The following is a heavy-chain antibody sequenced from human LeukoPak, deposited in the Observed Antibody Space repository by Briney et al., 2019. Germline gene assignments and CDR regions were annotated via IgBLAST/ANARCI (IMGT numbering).Heavy chain of an antibody. V-gene: IGHV3-30*02. CDR1: GFTFSSYG. CDR2: IRYDGSNK. CDR3: ATKEAYSYGYDYYYGMDV. D-gene: IGHD5-18*01. Sequence: GGSLRLSCAASGFTFSSYGMHWVRQAPGKELEWVAFIRYDGSNKYYADSVKGRFTISRDNSKNTLYLQMNSLRAEDTAVYYCATKEAYSYGYDYYYGMDVWGQGTTVTVSS. J-gene: IGHJ6*02.